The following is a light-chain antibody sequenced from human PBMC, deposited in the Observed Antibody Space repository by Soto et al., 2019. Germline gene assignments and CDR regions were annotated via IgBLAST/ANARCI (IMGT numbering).Light chain of an antibody. J-gene: IGKJ2*02. CDR2: WAS. CDR1: QSVLYTSDNKNY. CDR3: QQYYLSSPCT. Sequence: DIVMTQSPESLAVSLGERVSINCKSSQSVLYTSDNKNYLAWYQQKPGQPPQLLISWASTREAGVPDRFSGSGSGTDFTLTISSLQAEDVAVYYCQQYYLSSPCTFGQGTELELK. V-gene: IGKV4-1*01.